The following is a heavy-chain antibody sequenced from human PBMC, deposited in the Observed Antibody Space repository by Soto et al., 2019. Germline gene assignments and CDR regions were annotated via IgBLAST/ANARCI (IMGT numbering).Heavy chain of an antibody. J-gene: IGHJ3*02. CDR3: AREPSEDIVVVVAGAGAFDI. D-gene: IGHD2-15*01. CDR1: GFTFSSYG. Sequence: GGSLRLSCAASGFTFSSYGMHWVRQAPGKGLEWVAVIWYDGSNKYYADSVKGRFTISRDNSKNTLYLQMNSLRAEDTAVYYCAREPSEDIVVVVAGAGAFDIWGQGTMVTVSS. V-gene: IGHV3-33*01. CDR2: IWYDGSNK.